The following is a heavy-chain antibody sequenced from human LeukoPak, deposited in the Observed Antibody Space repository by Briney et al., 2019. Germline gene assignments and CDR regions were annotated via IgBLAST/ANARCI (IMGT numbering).Heavy chain of an antibody. D-gene: IGHD6-13*01. CDR1: DYSISSGYY. J-gene: IGHJ3*02. CDR2: IYHSGST. CDR3: ARDKDAGTGAFDI. Sequence: SETLSLTCTVSDYSISSGYYWGWIRPPPGKGLEWIGSIYHSGSTYYNPSLKSRVIISVDTSKNQFSLKLSSVTAADTAVYYCARDKDAGTGAFDIWGQGTMVTVSS. V-gene: IGHV4-38-2*02.